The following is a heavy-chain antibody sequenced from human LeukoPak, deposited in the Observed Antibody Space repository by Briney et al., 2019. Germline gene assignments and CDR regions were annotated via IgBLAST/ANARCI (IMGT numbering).Heavy chain of an antibody. CDR2: IYSGGNT. Sequence: GGSLRLSCTASGFTFGDYAMSWVRQAPGKGLEWVSFIYSGGNTHYSDSVKGRFTISRDNSKNTLYLQMNSLRAEDTAVYYCARRAGEYSHPYDYWGQGTLVTVSS. J-gene: IGHJ4*02. CDR3: ARRAGEYSHPYDY. CDR1: GFTFGDYA. V-gene: IGHV3-53*01. D-gene: IGHD4-17*01.